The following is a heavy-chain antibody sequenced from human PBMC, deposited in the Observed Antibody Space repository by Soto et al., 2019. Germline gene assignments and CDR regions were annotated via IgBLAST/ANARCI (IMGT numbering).Heavy chain of an antibody. CDR3: ASMITFGGVIATYFDY. J-gene: IGHJ4*02. CDR1: GGSISSGGYS. CDR2: IYHSGST. Sequence: SETLSLTCAVSGGSISSGGYSWSWIRQPPGKGLEWIGYIYHSGSTYYNPSLKSRVTISVDRSKNQFSLKLSSVTAADTAVYYCASMITFGGVIATYFDYWGQGTLVTVSS. D-gene: IGHD3-16*02. V-gene: IGHV4-30-2*01.